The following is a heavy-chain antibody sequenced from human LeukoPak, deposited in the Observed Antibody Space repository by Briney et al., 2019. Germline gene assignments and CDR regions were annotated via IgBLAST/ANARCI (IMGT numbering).Heavy chain of an antibody. Sequence: GGSLRLSCAASGFTFSSYSMNWVRQAPGKGLEWVSSISSSSSYIYYADSVKGRFTISRDSAKNSLYLQMNSLRAEDTAVYYCARDPYYYDSSGYYNYYYYYYMDVWGKGTTVTVSS. CDR1: GFTFSSYS. V-gene: IGHV3-21*01. CDR3: ARDPYYYDSSGYYNYYYYYYMDV. CDR2: ISSSSSYI. J-gene: IGHJ6*03. D-gene: IGHD3-22*01.